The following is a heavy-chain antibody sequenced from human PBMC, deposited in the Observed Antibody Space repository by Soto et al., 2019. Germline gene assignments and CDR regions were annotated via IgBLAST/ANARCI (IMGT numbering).Heavy chain of an antibody. CDR3: ARVPILIKRSPDYWFDS. Sequence: SVELSCKESGYTFSDNPIQWLRHAQGERLEWMGWISTGNGNTKYSENCQGRVTISRDTSASIVYMELNSLRSEDTALYYCARVPILIKRSPDYWFDSWGQGTLVTVSS. CDR1: GYTFSDNP. J-gene: IGHJ5*01. V-gene: IGHV1-3*04. D-gene: IGHD2-21*01. CDR2: ISTGNGNT.